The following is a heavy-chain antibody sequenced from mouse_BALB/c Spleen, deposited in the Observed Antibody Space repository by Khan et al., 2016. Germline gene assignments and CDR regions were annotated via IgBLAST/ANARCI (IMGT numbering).Heavy chain of an antibody. V-gene: IGHV4-1*02. Sequence: EVKLLESGGGLVQPGGSLKLSCAASGFDFSRYWMSWVRQAPGRGLEWIGEINPDSSTINYTPSLKDKFIISRDNAKNTLYLQTSKVRSEDTALYYCTRLYYYGCSDYWGQGTTLTVSS. J-gene: IGHJ2*01. CDR2: INPDSSTI. D-gene: IGHD1-1*01. CDR1: GFDFSRYW. CDR3: TRLYYYGCSDY.